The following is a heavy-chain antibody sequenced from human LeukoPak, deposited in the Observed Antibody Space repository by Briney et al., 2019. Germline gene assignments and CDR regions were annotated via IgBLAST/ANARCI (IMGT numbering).Heavy chain of an antibody. CDR2: ISSSSSYI. V-gene: IGHV3-21*01. D-gene: IGHD3-10*01. CDR3: ARRFGELYYYYYMDV. J-gene: IGHJ6*03. CDR1: GFTFSSYS. Sequence: GGSLRLSCAASGFTFSSYSMNWVRQAPGKGLEWVSSISSSSSYIYYADSVKGRFTISRDNAKNSLYLQMNSLRAEDTAVYYCARRFGELYYYYYMDVWGKGTTVTVSS.